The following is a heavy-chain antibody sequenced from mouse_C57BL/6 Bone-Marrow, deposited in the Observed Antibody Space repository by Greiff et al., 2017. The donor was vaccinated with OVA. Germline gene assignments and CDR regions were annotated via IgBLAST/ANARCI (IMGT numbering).Heavy chain of an antibody. CDR1: GYTFTSYW. J-gene: IGHJ3*01. V-gene: IGHV1-59*01. D-gene: IGHD2-4*01. Sequence: QVHVKQPGAELVRPGTSVKLSCKASGYTFTSYWMHWVQQRPGQGLEWIGVIDPFDSYTNYNLKFKGKATVTVDAASSTAYMQLSSLTAEDAAVYYCASLYDYDGEAGLADWGQGTLVTVSA. CDR3: ASLYDYDGEAGLAD. CDR2: IDPFDSYT.